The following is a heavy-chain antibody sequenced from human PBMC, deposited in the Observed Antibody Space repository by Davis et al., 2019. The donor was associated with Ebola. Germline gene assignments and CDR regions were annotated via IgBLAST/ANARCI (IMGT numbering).Heavy chain of an antibody. CDR1: GFTFSSYA. CDR3: ARGQQWEPLLDY. V-gene: IGHV3-30*04. Sequence: GESLKISCAASGFTFSSYAMSWVRQAPGKGLEWVAVISYDGSNKYYADSVKGRFTISRDNSKNTLYLQMNSLRAEDTAVYYCARGQQWEPLLDYWGQGTLVTVSS. CDR2: ISYDGSNK. D-gene: IGHD1-26*01. J-gene: IGHJ4*02.